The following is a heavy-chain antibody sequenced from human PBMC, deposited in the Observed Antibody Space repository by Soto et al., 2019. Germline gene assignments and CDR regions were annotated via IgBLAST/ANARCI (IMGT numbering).Heavy chain of an antibody. CDR3: ARVWPYCSGGSCFGFDY. Sequence: PSETLSLTCAVYGGSFSGYYWSWIRQPPGRGLEWIGEINHSGSTNYNPSLKSRVTISVDTSKNQFSLKLSLRSDDTAVYYCARVWPYCSGGSCFGFDYWGQGTLVTVSS. CDR2: INHSGST. V-gene: IGHV4-34*01. D-gene: IGHD2-15*01. CDR1: GGSFSGYY. J-gene: IGHJ4*02.